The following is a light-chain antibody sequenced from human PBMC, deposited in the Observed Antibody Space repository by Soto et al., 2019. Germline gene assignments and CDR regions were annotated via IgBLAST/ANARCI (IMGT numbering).Light chain of an antibody. CDR3: KSYAGSNTYV. CDR1: SSDVGGYNY. CDR2: EVS. Sequence: QSALTQPASVSGSPGQSITISCTGTSSDVGGYNYVSWYQQHPDKAPKLMIYEVSNRPSGVPDRFSGSKSGNTASLTVSGLQAADEADYFCKSYAGSNTYVFGSGTQLTVL. J-gene: IGLJ7*01. V-gene: IGLV2-8*01.